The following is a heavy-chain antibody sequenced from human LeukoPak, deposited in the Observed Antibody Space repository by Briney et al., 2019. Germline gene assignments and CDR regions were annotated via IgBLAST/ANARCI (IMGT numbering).Heavy chain of an antibody. CDR3: ARAGNGFDI. J-gene: IGHJ3*02. V-gene: IGHV3-33*01. CDR2: IWYDGSDK. CDR1: GFTLSSFG. Sequence: QTGGSLRHSCAASGFTLSSFGMHWVRQPPGKGLEWVAVIWYDGSDKYYADSVKGRFTISRDNSKNTLYLQMNSLRAEDTAVYYCARAGNGFDIWGQGTMVTVSS. D-gene: IGHD6-13*01.